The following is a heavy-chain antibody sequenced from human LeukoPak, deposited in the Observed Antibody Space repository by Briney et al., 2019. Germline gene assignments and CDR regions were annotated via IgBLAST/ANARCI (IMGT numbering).Heavy chain of an antibody. V-gene: IGHV1-18*04. J-gene: IGHJ6*02. CDR3: AVVVVADPYYYYGMDV. Sequence: ASVKVSCKASGYTFTSYGISWVRQAPGQGLEWRGWISAYNGNTNYAQKLQGRVTMTTDTYTSTAYMELRSLRSDATAVYYCAVVVVADPYYYYGMDVWGQGTTVTVSS. D-gene: IGHD2-15*01. CDR1: GYTFTSYG. CDR2: ISAYNGNT.